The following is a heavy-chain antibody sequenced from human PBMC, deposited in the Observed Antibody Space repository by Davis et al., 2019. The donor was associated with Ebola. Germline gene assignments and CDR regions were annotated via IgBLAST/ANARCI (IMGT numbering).Heavy chain of an antibody. CDR1: GGYISGYY. D-gene: IGHD2-15*01. CDR3: ARGGQGVGAGRWLDP. Sequence: SETLSLTCTVSGGYISGYYWTWIRQPPGKGLEWIGYIYYSGGTNYNPSLKSRVTISVDRSKNQFSLRLNSVTAADTAVYYCARGGQGVGAGRWLDPWGQGNLVIVSS. CDR2: IYYSGGT. J-gene: IGHJ5*02. V-gene: IGHV4-59*01.